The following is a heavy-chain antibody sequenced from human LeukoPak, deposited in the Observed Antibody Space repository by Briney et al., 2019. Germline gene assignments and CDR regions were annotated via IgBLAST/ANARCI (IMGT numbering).Heavy chain of an antibody. D-gene: IGHD1-26*01. V-gene: IGHV1-24*01. CDR3: ATFPPTWAAAGVYFDY. Sequence: ASVKVSCKVSGYTLTELSMHWVRQAPGKGLEWMGGFDPEDGETIYAQKSQGRVTMTEDTSTDTAYMELSSLRSEDTAVYYCATFPPTWAAAGVYFDYWGQGTLVTVSS. J-gene: IGHJ4*02. CDR1: GYTLTELS. CDR2: FDPEDGET.